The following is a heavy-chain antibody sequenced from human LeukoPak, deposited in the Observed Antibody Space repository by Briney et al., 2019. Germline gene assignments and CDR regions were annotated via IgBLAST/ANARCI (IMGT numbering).Heavy chain of an antibody. CDR3: AKGFNCWGNYFDY. V-gene: IGHV3-9*01. J-gene: IGHJ4*02. Sequence: GGSLRLSCAASRFTFSSYAMHWVRQAPGKGLEWVSGISWNSGSIGYADSVKGRFTISRDNAKNSLYLQMNSLRAEDTALYYCAKGFNCWGNYFDYWGQGTLVTLSS. CDR1: RFTFSSYA. D-gene: IGHD1-20*01. CDR2: ISWNSGSI.